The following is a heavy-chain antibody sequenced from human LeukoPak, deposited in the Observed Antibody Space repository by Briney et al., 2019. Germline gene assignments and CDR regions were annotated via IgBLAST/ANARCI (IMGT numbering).Heavy chain of an antibody. CDR2: ISSGGSTI. CDR3: ARRAAAGRCLDY. CDR1: GFTFSDYY. J-gene: IGHJ4*01. D-gene: IGHD6-13*01. V-gene: IGHV3-11*01. Sequence: MPGGSLRLSCAVSGFTFSDYYMSWIRQAPGKGLEWVSYISSGGSTISHADSVKGRFTISRDNAENSLYLQMNSLRAEDTAVYYCARRAAAGRCLDYWGQGTLVTVSS.